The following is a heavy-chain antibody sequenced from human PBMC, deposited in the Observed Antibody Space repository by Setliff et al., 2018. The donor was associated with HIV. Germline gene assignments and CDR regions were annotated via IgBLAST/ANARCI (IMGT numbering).Heavy chain of an antibody. Sequence: ASVKVSCKVSGYTLTELSRHWVRQAPGKGLEWMGGFDPEDGETIYAQKFQGRVTMTEDISTDTAYMELRRLRSEGTAVYYCTSRSDYVWGSYRHAFDIWGQGTMVTVSS. V-gene: IGHV1-24*01. CDR3: TSRSDYVWGSYRHAFDI. CDR1: GYTLTELS. J-gene: IGHJ3*02. D-gene: IGHD3-16*02. CDR2: FDPEDGET.